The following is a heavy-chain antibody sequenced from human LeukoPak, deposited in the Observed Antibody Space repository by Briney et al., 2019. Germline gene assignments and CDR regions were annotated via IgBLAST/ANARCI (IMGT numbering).Heavy chain of an antibody. CDR2: IYHTGTT. CDR1: GFTLSSCGM. CDR3: ASISSGR. Sequence: EAGGSLRLSCAASGFTLSSCGMHWVRQPPGKGLEWIGEIYHTGTTNYNPSLQSRVTISVDKSKNQFSLKLSSVTAADTAVYYCASISSGRWGQGTLVTVST. J-gene: IGHJ4*02. D-gene: IGHD3-3*02. V-gene: IGHV4-4*02.